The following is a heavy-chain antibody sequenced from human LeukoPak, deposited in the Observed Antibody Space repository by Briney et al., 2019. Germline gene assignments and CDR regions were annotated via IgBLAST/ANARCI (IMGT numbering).Heavy chain of an antibody. CDR3: ASDAPGLLGY. Sequence: SETLSLTCTVSGFSIRSGFYWGWIRQPPEKGMEWIGNIHHSGSTYYNPSLKSRVTISVDTSKNQFSLKVTSVTATDTAVYYCASDAPGLLGYWGQGTLVTVSS. D-gene: IGHD1-26*01. V-gene: IGHV4-38-2*02. J-gene: IGHJ4*02. CDR2: IHHSGST. CDR1: GFSIRSGFY.